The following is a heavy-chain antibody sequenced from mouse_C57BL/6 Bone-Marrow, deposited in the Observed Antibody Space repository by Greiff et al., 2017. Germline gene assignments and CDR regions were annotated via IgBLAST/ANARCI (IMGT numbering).Heavy chain of an antibody. J-gene: IGHJ2*01. CDR1: GFTFSDYG. CDR2: ISTGSSTI. CDR3: AKVGGYYYDY. Sequence: EVHLVESGGGLVKPGGSLKLSCAASGFTFSDYGMHWVRQAPEKGLEWVAYISTGSSTIYYADTVKGRFNISRDNAKNTLFLQMTSLRSEDTAMYYCAKVGGYYYDYWGQGTTLTVSS. V-gene: IGHV5-17*01.